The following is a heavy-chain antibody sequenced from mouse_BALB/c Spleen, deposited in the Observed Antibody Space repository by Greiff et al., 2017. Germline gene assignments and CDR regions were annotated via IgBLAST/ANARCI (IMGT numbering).Heavy chain of an antibody. D-gene: IGHD1-1*01. CDR2: INPYNDGT. CDR1: GYTFTSYV. V-gene: IGHV1-14*01. J-gene: IGHJ2*01. CDR3: ARGGTTVYFDY. Sequence: VQLQQSGPELVKPGASVKMSCKASGYTFTSYVMHWVKQKPGQGLEWIGYINPYNDGTKYNEKFKGKATLTSDKSSSSAYMELSSLTSEDSAVYYCARGGTTVYFDYWGQGTTLTVSS.